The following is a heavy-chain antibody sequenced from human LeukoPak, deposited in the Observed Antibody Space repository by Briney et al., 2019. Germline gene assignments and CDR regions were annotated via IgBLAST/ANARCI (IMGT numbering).Heavy chain of an antibody. V-gene: IGHV3-30*02. Sequence: PGGSLRLSCAASGFTFSSYGMHWVRQAPGKGLEWVAFIRYDGSNKYYADSVKGRFTISRDNSKNTLYLQMNSLRAEDTAVYYCAKGLGGHISQDAFDIWGQGTMVTVSS. J-gene: IGHJ3*02. D-gene: IGHD3-3*02. CDR3: AKGLGGHISQDAFDI. CDR2: IRYDGSNK. CDR1: GFTFSSYG.